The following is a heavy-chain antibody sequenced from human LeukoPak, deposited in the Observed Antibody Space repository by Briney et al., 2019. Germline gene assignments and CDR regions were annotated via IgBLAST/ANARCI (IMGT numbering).Heavy chain of an antibody. D-gene: IGHD3-22*01. Sequence: GGSLRLSCAASGFTLCSHALSWVRQAPGEGLEWGSAISGSGGSTYYADSVKGRFTISRDNSKNTLYLQMNSLRAEDTAVYYCAKDFDYYDSSGYPAYWGQGTLVTVSS. V-gene: IGHV3-23*01. CDR3: AKDFDYYDSSGYPAY. CDR1: GFTLCSHA. CDR2: ISGSGGST. J-gene: IGHJ4*02.